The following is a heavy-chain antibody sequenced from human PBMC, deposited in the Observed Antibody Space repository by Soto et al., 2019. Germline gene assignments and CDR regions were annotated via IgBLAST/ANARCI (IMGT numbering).Heavy chain of an antibody. D-gene: IGHD3-22*01. J-gene: IGHJ4*02. CDR3: ARCMGYDDSGRFDPTFDR. V-gene: IGHV4-4*09. CDR2: IFPTGTT. Sequence: QVQLQESGPGLVRPSETLSLTCSVSGDSMNSEYWTWIRQTPGKGLEWIGYIFPTGTTNDNPSLKSRVIISVDRSKNQFSLDLFSVTAADTAIYYCARCMGYDDSGRFDPTFDRWGQGTRVTVSS. CDR1: GDSMNSEY.